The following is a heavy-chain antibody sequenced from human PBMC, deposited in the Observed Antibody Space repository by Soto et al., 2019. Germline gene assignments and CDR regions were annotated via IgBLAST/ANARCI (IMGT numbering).Heavy chain of an antibody. CDR2: IIPIFGTA. D-gene: IGHD5-12*01. Sequence: ASVKVSCKASGGTFSSYAISWVRQAPGQGLEWMGGIIPIFGTANYAQKFQGRVTITADESTSTAYMELSSLRSEDTAVYYCATFGGYSGYDPFDYWGQGILVTVSS. CDR1: GGTFSSYA. V-gene: IGHV1-69*13. J-gene: IGHJ4*02. CDR3: ATFGGYSGYDPFDY.